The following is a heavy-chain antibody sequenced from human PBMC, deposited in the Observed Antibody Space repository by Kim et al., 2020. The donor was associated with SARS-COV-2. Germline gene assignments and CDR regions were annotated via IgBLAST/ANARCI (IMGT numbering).Heavy chain of an antibody. CDR3: AREDGRFGANNWFDP. Sequence: SETLSLTCTVSGGSISSGDYYWSWIRQPPGKGLEWIGYIYYSGSTYYNPSLKSRVTISVDTSKNQFSLKLSSVTAADTAVYYCAREDGRFGANNWFDPWGQGTLVTVSS. CDR2: IYYSGST. V-gene: IGHV4-30-4*01. D-gene: IGHD3-10*01. J-gene: IGHJ5*02. CDR1: GGSISSGDYY.